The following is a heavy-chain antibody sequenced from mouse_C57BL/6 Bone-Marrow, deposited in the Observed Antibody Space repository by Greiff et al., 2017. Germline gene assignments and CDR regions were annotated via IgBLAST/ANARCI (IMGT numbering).Heavy chain of an antibody. D-gene: IGHD1-1*01. CDR2: INPNNGGT. CDR1: GYPFTDYY. J-gene: IGHJ2*01. CDR3: ARDYYGSSWYFDY. V-gene: IGHV1-26*01. Sequence: EVQLQQSGPELVKPGASVKISCKASGYPFTDYYMNWVKQSHGKSLEWIGDINPNNGGTSYNQKLKGKATLTVDKSSSTAYMELRSLTSEDSAVYYCARDYYGSSWYFDYWGQGTILTVSS.